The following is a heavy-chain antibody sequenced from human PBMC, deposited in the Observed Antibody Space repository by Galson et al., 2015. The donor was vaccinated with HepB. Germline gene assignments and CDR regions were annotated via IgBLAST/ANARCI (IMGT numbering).Heavy chain of an antibody. CDR2: INPNSGGT. J-gene: IGHJ4*02. V-gene: IGHV1-2*04. Sequence: SVKVSCKASGYTFTGYYMHWVRQAPGQGLEWMGWINPNSGGTNYAQKFQGWVTMTRDTSISTAYMELSRLRSDDTAAYYCARDPGSLHSRDLYSSGWYGIDYWGQGTLVTVSS. D-gene: IGHD6-19*01. CDR3: ARDPGSLHSRDLYSSGWYGIDY. CDR1: GYTFTGYY.